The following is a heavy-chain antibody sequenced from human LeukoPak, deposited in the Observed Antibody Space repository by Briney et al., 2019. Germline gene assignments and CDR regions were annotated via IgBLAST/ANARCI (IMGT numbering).Heavy chain of an antibody. D-gene: IGHD3-10*01. J-gene: IGHJ4*02. Sequence: SQTLSLTCAISGDSVSSNDAAWNWIRQSPSRGLEWLGRTFYRSKWYYDSAVSVKSRITINPDTSKNQFSLQLNSVTPEDTAVYYCARENTLVRGTRNSFDYWGRGTLVTVSS. CDR1: GDSVSSNDAA. CDR2: TFYRSKWYY. CDR3: ARENTLVRGTRNSFDY. V-gene: IGHV6-1*01.